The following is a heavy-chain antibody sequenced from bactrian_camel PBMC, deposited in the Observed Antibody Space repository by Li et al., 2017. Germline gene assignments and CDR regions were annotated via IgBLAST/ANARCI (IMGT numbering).Heavy chain of an antibody. J-gene: IGHJ4*01. CDR1: GYSNC. CDR3: ATGDS. Sequence: HVQLVESGGGSVQAGGSLRLSCVFSGYSNCMGWFRRAPGKGLNWVSSISGDDITGYAGSVKGRFTISRDNDKDTVYLLMSSLKTEDSGVYYCATGDSRGRGTQVTVS. D-gene: IGHD2*01. V-gene: IGHV3S9*01. CDR2: ISGDDIT.